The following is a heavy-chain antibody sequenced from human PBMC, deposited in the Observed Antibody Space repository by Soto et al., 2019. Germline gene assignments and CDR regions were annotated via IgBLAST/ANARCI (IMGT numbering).Heavy chain of an antibody. J-gene: IGHJ6*02. D-gene: IGHD1-20*01. V-gene: IGHV1-3*01. CDR2: INAANGNI. Sequence: QVHLVQSGAEVRETGASVRISCEASGYTFTDYAIHWVRQAHGQRPEGMGWINAANGNIKSSRPFRGRVTLTIDKSASPAYLDLTSLISEYMAVYCCARSGIAETNSYHYGLIFCCQESAVTVAS. CDR1: GYTFTDYA. CDR3: ARSGIAETNSYHYGLIF.